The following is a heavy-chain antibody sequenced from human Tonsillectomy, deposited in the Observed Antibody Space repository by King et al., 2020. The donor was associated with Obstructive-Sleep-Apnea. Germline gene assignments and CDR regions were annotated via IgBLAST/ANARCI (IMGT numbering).Heavy chain of an antibody. J-gene: IGHJ3*01. CDR3: ARQQRNAAGTDYQDAGLDV. V-gene: IGHV5-51*01. D-gene: IGHD3-10*01. Sequence: QLVQSGREAKKPGESVRISCTGSGFSFSRHWIAWVRQKPGKGLEWVGIIYPGDSDTRYSPAFQDQVAFSVDRSTSTAFLQWNNLRASDTAVFYCARQQRNAAGTDYQDAGLDVWGQGTMVTVSS. CDR1: GFSFSRHW. CDR2: IYPGDSDT.